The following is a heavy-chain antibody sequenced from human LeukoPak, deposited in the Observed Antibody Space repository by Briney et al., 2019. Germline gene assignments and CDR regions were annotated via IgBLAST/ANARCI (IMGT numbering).Heavy chain of an antibody. J-gene: IGHJ5*02. CDR2: IYWDDDK. CDR1: GFSLSTSGVG. Sequence: SGPTLVKPTQTLTLTCTFSGFSLSTSGVGVGWIRQPPGKALEWLALIYWDDDKRYSPSLKSRLTITKDTSKNQVVLTMTNMDPVDTATYYCAHRRDSIAVATGGDWFDPWGQGTLVTVSS. CDR3: AHRRDSIAVATGGDWFDP. V-gene: IGHV2-5*02. D-gene: IGHD6-19*01.